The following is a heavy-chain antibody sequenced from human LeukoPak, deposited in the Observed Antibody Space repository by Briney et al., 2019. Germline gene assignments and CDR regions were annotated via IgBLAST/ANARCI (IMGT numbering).Heavy chain of an antibody. CDR2: INHTGST. J-gene: IGHJ6*02. CDR1: GVSFSDYY. CDR3: ARDAVLNDFWSPYYYYGMDV. Sequence: YPSETLSLTCAVYGVSFSDYYWNWIRQPPGKGLEWIGEINHTGSTNYNPSLKSRVTISVDTSKNQFSLKLSSVTAADTAVYYCARDAVLNDFWSPYYYYGMDVWGQGTTVTVSS. D-gene: IGHD3-3*01. V-gene: IGHV4-34*01.